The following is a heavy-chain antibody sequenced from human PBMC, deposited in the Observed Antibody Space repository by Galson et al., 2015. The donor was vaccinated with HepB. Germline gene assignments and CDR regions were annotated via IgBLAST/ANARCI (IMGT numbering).Heavy chain of an antibody. Sequence: SLRLSCAASEFTDFLFSAYTVHWVRQAPGKGLAWVAGVSDTASDKFYADPVKGRFTIPRDNSRDTVTLQMNSLRADDTAVYYCARGWERGRTTRWGNYYYGMDVWGQGTTVTVSS. J-gene: IGHJ6*02. V-gene: IGHV3-30*01. CDR2: VSDTASDK. D-gene: IGHD1-1*01. CDR3: ARGWERGRTTRWGNYYYGMDV. CDR1: EFTDFLFSAYT.